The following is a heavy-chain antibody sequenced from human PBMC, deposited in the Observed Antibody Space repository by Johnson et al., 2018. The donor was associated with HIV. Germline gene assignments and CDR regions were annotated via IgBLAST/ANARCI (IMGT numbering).Heavy chain of an antibody. CDR3: ARGLGGYYDFWSGYPWDAFDI. CDR2: ISSNGVGT. J-gene: IGHJ3*02. Sequence: VQLVESGGGLVQPGGSLRLSCAASGFTFSSYAMHWVRQAPGKGLEYVSAISSNGVGTYYANSVKGRFTISRDNSKNTLYLQMNSLRAGDTAVYYCARGLGGYYDFWSGYPWDAFDIWGQGTMVTVSS. D-gene: IGHD3-3*01. CDR1: GFTFSSYA. V-gene: IGHV3-64*01.